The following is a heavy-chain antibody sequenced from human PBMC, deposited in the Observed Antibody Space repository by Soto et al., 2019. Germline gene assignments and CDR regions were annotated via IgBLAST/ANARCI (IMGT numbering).Heavy chain of an antibody. V-gene: IGHV3-30*18. Sequence: QVQLVESGGGVVQPGRSLRLSCAASGFIFSSYGLHWVRQAPGKGLEWVAVISYDGSNKYYADSVKGRFTISRDSSKNTLYLQMNGLRAEDTAVYYCAKDITMVRGDYGMDVWGQGTTVTVSS. J-gene: IGHJ6*02. CDR1: GFIFSSYG. CDR2: ISYDGSNK. CDR3: AKDITMVRGDYGMDV. D-gene: IGHD3-10*01.